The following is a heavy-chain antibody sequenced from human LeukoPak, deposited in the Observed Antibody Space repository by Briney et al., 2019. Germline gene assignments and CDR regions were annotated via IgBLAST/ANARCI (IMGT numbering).Heavy chain of an antibody. CDR1: GGTFSSYA. D-gene: IGHD6-19*01. CDR3: ARPYSSGLSFFDY. J-gene: IGHJ4*02. V-gene: IGHV3-30*04. CDR2: ISYDGSNK. Sequence: SCKASGGTFSSYAMHWVRQAPGKGLERVAVISYDGSNKYYADSVKGRFTISRDNSKNTLYLQMNSLRAEDTAVYYCARPYSSGLSFFDYWGQGTLVTVSS.